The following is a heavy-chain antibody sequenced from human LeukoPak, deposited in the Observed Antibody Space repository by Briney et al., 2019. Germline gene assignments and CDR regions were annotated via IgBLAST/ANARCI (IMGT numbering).Heavy chain of an antibody. J-gene: IGHJ6*03. Sequence: SETLSPTCTVSGGSISSYYWSWIRQPPGKGLEWIGYIYYSGSTNYNPSLKSRVTISVDTSKNQFSLKLSSVTAADTAVYYCARVGGYCSGGSCYYYYYYMDVWGKGTTVTVSS. CDR1: GGSISSYY. D-gene: IGHD2-15*01. CDR2: IYYSGST. V-gene: IGHV4-59*01. CDR3: ARVGGYCSGGSCYYYYYYMDV.